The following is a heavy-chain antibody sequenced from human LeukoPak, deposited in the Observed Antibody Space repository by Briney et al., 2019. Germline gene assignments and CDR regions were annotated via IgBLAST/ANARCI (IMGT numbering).Heavy chain of an antibody. Sequence: GGSLRLSCAASGFTFSTHWMAWVRQAPGKGLEWVAIIKPDGSEKYYVDSVKGRFTISRDNAKNSLYLQMNSLRAEDTAVYYCARGRAVAGYWGQGTLVTVSS. J-gene: IGHJ4*02. D-gene: IGHD6-19*01. CDR1: GFTFSTHW. CDR2: IKPDGSEK. CDR3: ARGRAVAGY. V-gene: IGHV3-7*03.